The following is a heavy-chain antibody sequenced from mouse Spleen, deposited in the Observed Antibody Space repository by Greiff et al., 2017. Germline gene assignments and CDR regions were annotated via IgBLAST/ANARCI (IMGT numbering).Heavy chain of an antibody. Sequence: VQLQQSGAELVRPGASVKLSCTASGFNIKDDYMHWVKQRPEQGLEWIGWIDPENGDTEYASKFQGKATITAEPSSNTAYLQLSSLTSEDTAVYYCTTDSSGYEGWFAYWGQGTLVTVSA. CDR3: TTDSSGYEGWFAY. CDR1: GFNIKDDY. V-gene: IGHV14-4*01. CDR2: IDPENGDT. J-gene: IGHJ3*01. D-gene: IGHD3-2*01.